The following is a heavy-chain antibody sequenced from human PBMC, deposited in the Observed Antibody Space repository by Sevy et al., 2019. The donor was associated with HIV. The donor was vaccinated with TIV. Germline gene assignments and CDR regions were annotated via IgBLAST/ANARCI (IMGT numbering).Heavy chain of an antibody. D-gene: IGHD3-22*01. Sequence: SETLSLTCTVSGGCISSGDYYWSWIRQPPGKGLEWIGYIYYSGSTYYNPSLKSRVTISVDTSKNQFSLKLSSVTAADTAVYYCARDYYDSSGYFATGYGMDVWGQGTTVTVSS. CDR2: IYYSGST. CDR1: GGCISSGDYY. V-gene: IGHV4-30-4*01. J-gene: IGHJ6*02. CDR3: ARDYYDSSGYFATGYGMDV.